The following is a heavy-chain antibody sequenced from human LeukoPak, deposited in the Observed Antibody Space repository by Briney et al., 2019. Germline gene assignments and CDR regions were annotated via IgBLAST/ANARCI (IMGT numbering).Heavy chain of an antibody. V-gene: IGHV4-59*01. Sequence: SETLSLTCTVSGGSISSYYWSWIRQPPGKGLEWIGYIYYSGSTNYNPSLKSRVTISVDASKNQFSLKLSSVTAADTAVYYCARGEKYSSSSNYFDYWGQGTLVTVSS. CDR2: IYYSGST. D-gene: IGHD6-6*01. CDR1: GGSISSYY. J-gene: IGHJ4*02. CDR3: ARGEKYSSSSNYFDY.